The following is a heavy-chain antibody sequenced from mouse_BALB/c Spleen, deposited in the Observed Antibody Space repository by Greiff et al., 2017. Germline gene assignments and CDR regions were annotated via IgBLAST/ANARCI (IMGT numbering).Heavy chain of an antibody. Sequence: EVQLQQSGPELMKPGASVKISCKASGYSFTSYYMHWVKQSHGKSLEWIGYIDPFNGGTSYNQKFKGKATLTVDKSSSTAYMHLSSLTSEDSAVYYCARDYGYEGYWGQGTTLTVSS. V-gene: IGHV1S135*01. CDR1: GYSFTSYY. CDR3: ARDYGYEGY. CDR2: IDPFNGGT. J-gene: IGHJ2*01. D-gene: IGHD1-2*01.